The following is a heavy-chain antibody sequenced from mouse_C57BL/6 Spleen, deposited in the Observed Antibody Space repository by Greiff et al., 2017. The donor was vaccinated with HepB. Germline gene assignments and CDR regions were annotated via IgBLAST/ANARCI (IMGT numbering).Heavy chain of an antibody. Sequence: EVMLVESGEGLVKPGGSLKLSCAASGFTFSSYAMSWVRQTPEKRLEWVAYISSGGDYIYYADTVKGRFTISRDNARNTLYLQMSSLKSEDTAMYYCTRGGDYAWFAYWGQRTLVTVSA. CDR1: GFTFSSYA. D-gene: IGHD2-4*01. J-gene: IGHJ3*01. CDR3: TRGGDYAWFAY. V-gene: IGHV5-9-1*02. CDR2: ISSGGDYI.